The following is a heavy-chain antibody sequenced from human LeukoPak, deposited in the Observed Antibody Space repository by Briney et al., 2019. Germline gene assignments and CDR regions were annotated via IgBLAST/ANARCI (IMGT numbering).Heavy chain of an antibody. V-gene: IGHV1-46*01. Sequence: ASVKVSCKASGYTFTSYYMHWVRQAPGQGLEWMGIINPSGGSTSYAQKFQGRVTMTTDTSTITVYMELSSLRSEDTAVYYCARWTTTYLDYWGQGTLVTVSS. CDR1: GYTFTSYY. CDR3: ARWTTTYLDY. J-gene: IGHJ4*02. D-gene: IGHD4-11*01. CDR2: INPSGGST.